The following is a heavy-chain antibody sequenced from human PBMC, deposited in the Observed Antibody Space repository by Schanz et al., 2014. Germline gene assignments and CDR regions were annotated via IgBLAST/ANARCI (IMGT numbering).Heavy chain of an antibody. CDR1: GYTFTSYG. V-gene: IGHV1-18*01. D-gene: IGHD6-19*01. CDR2: ISAYNGNT. J-gene: IGHJ4*02. CDR3: ARGGYSSGWYDRESAHFDY. Sequence: QVQLVQSGAEVKKPGASVKVSCKASGYTFTSYGINWVRQAPGQGLEWMGWISAYNGNTNYAQKLQGRVTMTTDTATSTVYMELSSLRSDDTAVYYCARGGYSSGWYDRESAHFDYWGQGTLVAVSS.